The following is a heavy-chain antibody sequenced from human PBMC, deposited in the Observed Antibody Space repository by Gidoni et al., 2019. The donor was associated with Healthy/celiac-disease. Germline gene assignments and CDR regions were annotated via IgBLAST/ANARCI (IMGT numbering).Heavy chain of an antibody. CDR2: IYYSGST. Sequence: LPLQESGPGLVKPSETLSLTCPVSGVSIGSSSHYWGWIRKPPGKGLEWIGNIYYSGSTYYNPSLKSRVTISVDTSKNQFSLKLSSGTAAETAVYYGARLAITFGGVIVIPDYWGQGTLVTVSS. V-gene: IGHV4-39*01. CDR1: GVSIGSSSHY. J-gene: IGHJ4*02. CDR3: ARLAITFGGVIVIPDY. D-gene: IGHD3-16*02.